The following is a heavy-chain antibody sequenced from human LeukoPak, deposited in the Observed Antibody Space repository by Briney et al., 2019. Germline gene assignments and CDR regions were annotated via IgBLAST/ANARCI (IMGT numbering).Heavy chain of an antibody. Sequence: SQTLSLTCTVSGGSISSGSYYWSWIRQPAGKGLEWIGRIYTSGSTNYNPSLKSRVTISVDTSKNQFSLNLSSVTAADTAVYYCARTAGYYYYYMDVWSKGTTVTVSS. D-gene: IGHD2-21*02. J-gene: IGHJ6*03. CDR3: ARTAGYYYYYMDV. V-gene: IGHV4-61*02. CDR1: GGSISSGSYY. CDR2: IYTSGST.